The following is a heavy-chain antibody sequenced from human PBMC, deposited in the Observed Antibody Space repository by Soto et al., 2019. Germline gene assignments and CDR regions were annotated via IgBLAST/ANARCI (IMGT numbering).Heavy chain of an antibody. V-gene: IGHV1-2*04. CDR1: GYTFTGYY. D-gene: IGHD6-13*01. J-gene: IGHJ6*03. Sequence: ASVKVSCKASGYTFTGYYMHWVRQAPGQGLEWMGWINPNSGGTNYAQKFQGWVTMTRDTSISTAYMELSRLRSDDTAVYYCARDSSPPYSSSYYYYYMDVWGKGTTVTVSS. CDR3: ARDSSPPYSSSYYYYYMDV. CDR2: INPNSGGT.